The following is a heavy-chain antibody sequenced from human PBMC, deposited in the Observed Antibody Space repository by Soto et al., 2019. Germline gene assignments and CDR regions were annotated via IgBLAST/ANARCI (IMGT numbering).Heavy chain of an antibody. CDR3: ARTSSYGDLVDY. CDR2: INPNSGGT. CDR1: GYTFTGYY. Sequence: ASVKVSCKASGYTFTGYYIHWVRQAPGQGLEWMGWINPNSGGTNYAQKFQGWVTMTRDTSISTAYMELSRLRSDDTAVYYCARTSSYGDLVDYWGQGTLVTVSS. J-gene: IGHJ4*02. V-gene: IGHV1-2*04. D-gene: IGHD4-17*01.